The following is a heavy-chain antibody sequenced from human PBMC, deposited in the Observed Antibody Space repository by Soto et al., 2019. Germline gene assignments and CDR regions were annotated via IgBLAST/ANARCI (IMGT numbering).Heavy chain of an antibody. CDR2: IIPVLGVA. D-gene: IGHD6-13*01. V-gene: IGHV1-69*02. CDR1: GGTFNSYT. Sequence: QVQLVQSGAEVKRPGSSVRVSCKASGGTFNSYTISWVRQAPGQGPEWMGRIIPVLGVANYAQTFQGRVTITADKSTSTVYMDLSSLRAEDTAVYYCARGGVAAAGTLGNWGKGTLVTVS. J-gene: IGHJ4*02. CDR3: ARGGVAAAGTLGN.